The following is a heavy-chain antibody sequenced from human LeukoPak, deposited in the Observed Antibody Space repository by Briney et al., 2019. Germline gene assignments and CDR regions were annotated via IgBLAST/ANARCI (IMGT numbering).Heavy chain of an antibody. D-gene: IGHD5-12*01. CDR3: ASLTRYSGGDY. CDR1: GGSFSGYY. J-gene: IGHJ4*02. V-gene: IGHV4-34*01. Sequence: SETLSLTCAVYGGSFSGYYWSWIRQPPGKGLEWIGEINHSGSTNYNPSLKSRVTISVDTSKNQFSLKLSSVTAADTAVYYCASLTRYSGGDYWGQGTLVTVSS. CDR2: INHSGST.